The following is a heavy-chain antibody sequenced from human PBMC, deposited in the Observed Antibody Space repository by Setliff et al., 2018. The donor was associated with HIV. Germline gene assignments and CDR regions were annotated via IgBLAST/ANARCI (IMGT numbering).Heavy chain of an antibody. CDR2: IISMFGTA. Sequence: AASVKVSCKASGGTFSRDAISWVRQAPGQGLEWMGGIISMFGTANYAQKFQGRVTITADESTNTAYMELSSLRSEDTAVYYCARDREAEGDAFDIWGQGTMVTVS. D-gene: IGHD3-10*01. J-gene: IGHJ3*02. CDR3: ARDREAEGDAFDI. V-gene: IGHV1-69*13. CDR1: GGTFSRDA.